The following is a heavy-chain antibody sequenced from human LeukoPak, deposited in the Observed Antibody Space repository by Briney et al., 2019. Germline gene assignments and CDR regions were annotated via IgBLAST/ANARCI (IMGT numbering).Heavy chain of an antibody. V-gene: IGHV3-23*01. Sequence: GGSLRLSCAASGFTFSNYAMTWVRKAPGKGLQWVSSISDSGTSTDYADSVKGRFTIARDNSKNTVYLQMNSLRAGDTAVYYCAKGPRYCSSTSCYRGDYWGQGTLVTVSS. CDR2: ISDSGTST. CDR1: GFTFSNYA. CDR3: AKGPRYCSSTSCYRGDY. D-gene: IGHD2-2*01. J-gene: IGHJ4*02.